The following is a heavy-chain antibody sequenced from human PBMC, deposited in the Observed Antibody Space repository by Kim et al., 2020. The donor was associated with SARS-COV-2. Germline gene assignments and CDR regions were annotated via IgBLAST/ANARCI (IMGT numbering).Heavy chain of an antibody. CDR2: INESGST. V-gene: IGHV4-34*01. D-gene: IGHD3-10*01. J-gene: IGHJ3*01. CDR3: AWAAFIVVRGVTIMQRVGFDA. Sequence: SETLSLTCTVYGGSFSDIWSWIRQPPGRGLEWIGEINESGSTNYNPSLKSRVSVSVDTSKSQFSLRLTPVTAADTAVYYWAWAAFIVVRGVTIMQRVGFDAWGQGTMVTVSS. CDR1: GGSFSDI.